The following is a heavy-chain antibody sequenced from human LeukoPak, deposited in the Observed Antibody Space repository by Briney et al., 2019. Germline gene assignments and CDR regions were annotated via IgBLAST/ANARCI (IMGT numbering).Heavy chain of an antibody. V-gene: IGHV3-30*18. CDR1: GFSFRNYG. CDR3: AKDADTATIIYWYFDL. CDR2: ISDDGRNK. Sequence: GGSLRLSCAASGFSFRNYGMHWVRQAPGKGLEWVAVISDDGRNKYYADSVRGRFTISRDNSKNMLYLQMNNLRPGDTAVYHCAKDADTATIIYWYFDLWGRGTLVTVSS. D-gene: IGHD5-18*01. J-gene: IGHJ2*01.